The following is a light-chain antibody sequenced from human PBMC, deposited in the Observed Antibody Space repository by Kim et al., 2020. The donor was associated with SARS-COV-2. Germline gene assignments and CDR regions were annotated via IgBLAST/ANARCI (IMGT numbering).Light chain of an antibody. Sequence: ASVGDRVTITCRASQSISSYLNWYQQIPGKAPKLLIYAASSLQSGVPSRFSGSGSGTDFTLTIGSLQPEDFATYYCQQSYSTPLTFGGGTKVDIK. V-gene: IGKV1-39*01. CDR1: QSISSY. CDR3: QQSYSTPLT. J-gene: IGKJ4*01. CDR2: AAS.